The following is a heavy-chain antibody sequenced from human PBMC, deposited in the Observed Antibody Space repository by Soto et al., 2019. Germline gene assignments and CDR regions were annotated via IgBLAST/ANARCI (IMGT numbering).Heavy chain of an antibody. J-gene: IGHJ6*02. CDR2: IWYDGSNK. CDR3: ARDANHYGYFSHRPRQRYYYGMDV. CDR1: GFTFSSYG. Sequence: GGSLRLSCAASGFTFSSYGMHWVRQAPGKGLEWVAVIWYDGSNKYYADSVKGRFTISRDNSKNTLYLQMNSLRAEDTAVYYCARDANHYGYFSHRPRQRYYYGMDVWGQGTTVTVSS. D-gene: IGHD3-10*01. V-gene: IGHV3-33*01.